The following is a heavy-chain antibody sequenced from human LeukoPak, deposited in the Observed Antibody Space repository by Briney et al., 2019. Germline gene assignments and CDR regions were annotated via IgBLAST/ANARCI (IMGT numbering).Heavy chain of an antibody. CDR1: GFTFSSYA. CDR3: ARGTVVVPAALDY. D-gene: IGHD2-2*01. Sequence: GRSLRLSCAASGFTFSSYAMHWVRQAPGKGLEWVAVVSYDGSNKYYADSVKGRFTISRDNSKNTLYLQMNSLRAEDTAVYYCARGTVVVPAALDYWGQGTLVTVSS. CDR2: VSYDGSNK. J-gene: IGHJ4*02. V-gene: IGHV3-30-3*01.